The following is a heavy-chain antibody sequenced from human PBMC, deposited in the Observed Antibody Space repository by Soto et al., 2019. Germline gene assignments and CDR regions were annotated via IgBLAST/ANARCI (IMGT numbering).Heavy chain of an antibody. CDR3: ARELKGGTTVTYYYYYMDV. J-gene: IGHJ6*03. Sequence: ASVKVSCKASGGTFSSYTISWVRQAPGQGLEWMGRIIPILGIANYAQKFQGRVTITADKSTSTAYMELSSLRSEDTAVYYCARELKGGTTVTYYYYYMDVWGKGTTVTVSS. CDR2: IIPILGIA. V-gene: IGHV1-69*04. CDR1: GGTFSSYT. D-gene: IGHD4-17*01.